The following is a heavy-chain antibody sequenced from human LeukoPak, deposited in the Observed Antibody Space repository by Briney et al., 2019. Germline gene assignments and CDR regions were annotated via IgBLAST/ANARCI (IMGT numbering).Heavy chain of an antibody. CDR2: IYPVDSDT. J-gene: IGHJ4*02. CDR3: ARRGFDYYDSSGFGFDY. V-gene: IGHV5-51*01. CDR1: GYSFTSYW. Sequence: GESLKISCKGSGYSFTSYWIGCVRQMPGKGLEWMGIIYPVDSDTRYSPSFQAQFTISADKSISTAYLHCSSLKASETAMYYCARRGFDYYDSSGFGFDYWGQGSLVTVSS. D-gene: IGHD3-22*01.